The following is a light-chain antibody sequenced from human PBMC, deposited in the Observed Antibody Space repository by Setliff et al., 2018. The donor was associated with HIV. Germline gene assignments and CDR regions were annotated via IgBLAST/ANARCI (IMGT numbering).Light chain of an antibody. Sequence: QSALTQPASVSGSPGQSITISCTGTSSDVGGYNYVSWYQQHPGKAPKYIIYDVTNRPSGVSNRFSGSKSGNTASPSISGLQAEDEADYYCCSYGSSDTFVFGTGTKATVL. V-gene: IGLV2-14*03. CDR1: SSDVGGYNY. CDR3: CSYGSSDTFV. CDR2: DVT. J-gene: IGLJ1*01.